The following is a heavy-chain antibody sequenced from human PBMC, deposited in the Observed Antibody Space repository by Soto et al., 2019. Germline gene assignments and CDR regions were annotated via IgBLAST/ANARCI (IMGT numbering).Heavy chain of an antibody. CDR2: ISSSGFA. D-gene: IGHD4-17*01. CDR3: ARDWATTVVTSPPY. J-gene: IGHJ4*02. CDR1: GFTFSDYF. Sequence: QVQLVESGGVLVKPGGSLRLSCAAPGFTFSDYFMTWIRQAPGKGRQWVSYISSSGFANYADSVKGRCTTSRDNAKNSLYLRMNSLRVEATAVYYCARDWATTVVTSPPYWGQGTLVTVSS. V-gene: IGHV3-11*05.